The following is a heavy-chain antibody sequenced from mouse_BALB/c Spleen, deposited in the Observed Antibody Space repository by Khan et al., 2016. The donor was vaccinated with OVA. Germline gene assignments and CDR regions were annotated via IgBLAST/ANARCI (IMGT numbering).Heavy chain of an antibody. J-gene: IGHJ4*01. Sequence: QVQLQQSGPELKKPAETVKISCKASGYTFTNYGMNWVKQSPGKALMWMGWINSYTGEPTYADDFKGRFAFSLETSASTAYLQINTLKNEDTATYCCARPPYFSYSLDHWGQGTSVTVSS. CDR2: INSYTGEP. D-gene: IGHD2-12*01. V-gene: IGHV9-3-1*01. CDR3: ARPPYFSYSLDH. CDR1: GYTFTNYG.